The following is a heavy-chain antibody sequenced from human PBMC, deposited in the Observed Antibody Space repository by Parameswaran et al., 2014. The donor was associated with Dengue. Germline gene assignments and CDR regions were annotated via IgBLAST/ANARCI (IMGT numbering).Heavy chain of an antibody. CDR3: ARCRQWDYGSGSFNYYYYYGMDV. D-gene: IGHD3-10*01. CDR2: LLHGST. Sequence: WIPAPREGTGVDWVYLLHGSTNYNPSLKSRVTISVDTSKNQFSLKLSSVTAADTAVYYCARCRQWDYGSGSFNYYYYYGMDVWGQGTTVTVSS. J-gene: IGHJ6*02. V-gene: IGHV4-59*01.